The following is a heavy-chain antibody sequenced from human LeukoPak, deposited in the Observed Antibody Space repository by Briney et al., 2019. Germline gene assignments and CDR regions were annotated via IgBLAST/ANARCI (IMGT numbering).Heavy chain of an antibody. CDR1: GFTFSTYG. D-gene: IGHD1-26*01. J-gene: IGHJ4*02. CDR3: ARDVVVGARAFDY. V-gene: IGHV3-21*05. Sequence: GRSLRLSCATSGFTFSTYGMHWVRQAPGKGLEWVSYISSSSSYTNYADSVKGRFTISRDNAKNSLYLQMNSLRAEDTAVYYCARDVVVGARAFDYWGQGTLVTVSS. CDR2: ISSSSSYT.